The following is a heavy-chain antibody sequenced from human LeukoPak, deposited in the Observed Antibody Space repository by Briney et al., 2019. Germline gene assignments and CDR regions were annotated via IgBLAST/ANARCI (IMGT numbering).Heavy chain of an antibody. CDR2: IYYSGST. CDR3: AILPDYDYVWGSYRHFDY. Sequence: SETLSLTCTVSGGSISSSSYYWGWIRQPPGKGLEWIGSIYYSGSTYYNPSLKSRVTISVDTSKNQFSLKLSSVTAADTAVYYCAILPDYDYVWGSYRHFDYWGQGTLVTVSS. CDR1: GGSISSSSYY. V-gene: IGHV4-39*01. D-gene: IGHD3-16*02. J-gene: IGHJ4*02.